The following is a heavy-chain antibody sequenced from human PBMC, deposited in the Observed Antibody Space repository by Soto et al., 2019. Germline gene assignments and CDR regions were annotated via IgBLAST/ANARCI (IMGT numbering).Heavy chain of an antibody. V-gene: IGHV1-69*06. D-gene: IGHD2-15*01. CDR3: ARGEKNWGCSGGSCWAFAFDI. CDR2: IIPIFGTA. CDR1: GGTFSSYA. J-gene: IGHJ3*02. Sequence: SVKVSCKASGGTFSSYAISWVRQAPGQGLEWMGGIIPIFGTANYAQKFQGRVTITADKSTSTAYMELSSLRSEDTAVYYCARGEKNWGCSGGSCWAFAFDIWGQGTMVT.